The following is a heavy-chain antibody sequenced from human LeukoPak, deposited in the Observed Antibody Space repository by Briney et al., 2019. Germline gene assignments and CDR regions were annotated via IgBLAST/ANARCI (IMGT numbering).Heavy chain of an antibody. D-gene: IGHD3-10*01. CDR3: ARDSATMVRGLMTIDF. J-gene: IGHJ4*02. V-gene: IGHV1-69*13. Sequence: SVKVSCKASGGTFSSYAFSWVRQAPGQGLEWVGGIIPIFETTNYAQKFQGRVTITADESTSTAYMELSSLRSEDTAVYYCARDSATMVRGLMTIDFWGQGTLVTVSS. CDR2: IIPIFETT. CDR1: GGTFSSYA.